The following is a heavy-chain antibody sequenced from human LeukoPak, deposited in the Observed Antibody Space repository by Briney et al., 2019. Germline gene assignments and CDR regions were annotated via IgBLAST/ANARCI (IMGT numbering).Heavy chain of an antibody. CDR1: GYTFTSYG. V-gene: IGHV1-18*01. CDR3: ARATPYDSSGYYYLYYYGMDV. D-gene: IGHD3-22*01. CDR2: ISAYNGNT. Sequence: ASVKVPCKASGYTFTSYGISWVRQAPGQGLEWMGWISAYNGNTNYAQKLQGRVTMTTDTSTSTAYMELRSLRSDDTAVYYCARATPYDSSGYYYLYYYGMDVWGQGTTVTVSS. J-gene: IGHJ6*02.